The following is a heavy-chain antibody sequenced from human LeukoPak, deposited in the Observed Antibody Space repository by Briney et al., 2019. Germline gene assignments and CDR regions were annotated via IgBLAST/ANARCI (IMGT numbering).Heavy chain of an antibody. V-gene: IGHV4-31*03. D-gene: IGHD3-10*01. CDR2: IYYSGST. Sequence: PSETLSLTCTVSGGSLYRGGYYSSWIRQHPGKGLEWIGYIYYSGSTYYNPSLKSRVTISVDTSKNQFSLKLSSVTAADTAVYYSARGAMVRGVIIDGNDYWGQGTLVTVSS. J-gene: IGHJ4*02. CDR1: GGSLYRGGYY. CDR3: ARGAMVRGVIIDGNDY.